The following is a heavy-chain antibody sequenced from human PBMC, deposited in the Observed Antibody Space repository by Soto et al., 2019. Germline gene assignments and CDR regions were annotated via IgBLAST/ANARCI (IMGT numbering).Heavy chain of an antibody. CDR1: GYTLTELS. D-gene: IGHD3-3*01. CDR3: ATRFGVVITPRVGFDY. V-gene: IGHV1-24*01. CDR2: FDPEDGET. J-gene: IGHJ4*02. Sequence: QVQLVQSGAEVKKPGASVKVSCKVSGYTLTELSMHWVRQAPGKGLEWMGGFDPEDGETIYAQKFQGRVTMTEDTSTDTAYMELSSMRSEDTAVYYCATRFGVVITPRVGFDYWGQGTLVTVSS.